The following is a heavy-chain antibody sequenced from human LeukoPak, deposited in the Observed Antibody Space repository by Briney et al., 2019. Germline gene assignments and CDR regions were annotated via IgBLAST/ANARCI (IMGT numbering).Heavy chain of an antibody. V-gene: IGHV1-18*01. J-gene: IGHJ3*02. CDR2: ISAYNGKT. Sequence: GASVNVSCKASGYEFSRYGISWVRQAPGQGLEWMGWISAYNGKTKYAEKFQGRLTMTTETSTSIAYMELRSLTSGDTAVYYCAKDSPRDDYVRGSYRYSRRGLDIWGQGTLVSASS. CDR1: GYEFSRYG. D-gene: IGHD3-16*02. CDR3: AKDSPRDDYVRGSYRYSRRGLDI.